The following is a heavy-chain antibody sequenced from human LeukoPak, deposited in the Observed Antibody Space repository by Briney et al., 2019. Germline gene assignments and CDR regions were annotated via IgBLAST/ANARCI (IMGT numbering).Heavy chain of an antibody. CDR1: GYTFTVYY. CDR3: ATGNTYAYDY. V-gene: IGHV1-2*06. CDR2: INPKSGGT. Sequence: ASVTVSCKASGYTFTVYYMHWVRQAPGQGLEWMGRINPKSGGTNYPQKFQGSVTMTRDTSISTAYMELTRLRSDDTAVYYCATGNTYAYDYWGQGTLVTVSS. J-gene: IGHJ4*02. D-gene: IGHD3-16*01.